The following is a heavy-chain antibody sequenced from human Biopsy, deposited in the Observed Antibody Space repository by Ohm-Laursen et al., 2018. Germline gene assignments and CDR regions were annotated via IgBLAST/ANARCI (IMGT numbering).Heavy chain of an antibody. J-gene: IGHJ4*02. Sequence: SETLSLTCDVYGKTFSDYYWSWIRQPPGKGLEWIEQINQSGRTNYNPSLKSRVNISADKSNNQFSLKLTSVTSADTAVYFCGNEVHGRDYWGLGALVTVSS. V-gene: IGHV4-34*08. CDR3: GNEVHGRDY. D-gene: IGHD2-15*01. CDR2: INQSGRT. CDR1: GKTFSDYY.